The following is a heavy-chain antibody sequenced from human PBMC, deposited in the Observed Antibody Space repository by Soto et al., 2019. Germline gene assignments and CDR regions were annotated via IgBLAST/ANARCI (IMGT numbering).Heavy chain of an antibody. V-gene: IGHV4-59*01. CDR1: GGSISSYF. Sequence: TSETLSLTCAVSGGSISSYFWCWIRQPPGKGLEWIGYIYYSGSTNYNPSPKSRVTITVYTSKNQFSLKLSSVTAADTAVYYCERVLSSIDGAIAAFDIWGQGTMVTVSS. J-gene: IGHJ3*02. CDR2: IYYSGST. CDR3: ERVLSSIDGAIAAFDI. D-gene: IGHD6-13*01.